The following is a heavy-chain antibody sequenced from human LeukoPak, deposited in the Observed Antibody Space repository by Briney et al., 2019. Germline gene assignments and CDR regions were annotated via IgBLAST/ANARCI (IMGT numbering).Heavy chain of an antibody. V-gene: IGHV3-30*02. Sequence: PGGSLRLSCAASGFTFSSCGMHWVRQAPGKGLEWVAFIRYDGSNKYYADSVKGRFTISRDNSKNTLYLQMNSLRAEDTAVYYCAKGVYGDYVRYFQHWGQGTLVTVSS. CDR2: IRYDGSNK. CDR1: GFTFSSCG. D-gene: IGHD4-17*01. CDR3: AKGVYGDYVRYFQH. J-gene: IGHJ1*01.